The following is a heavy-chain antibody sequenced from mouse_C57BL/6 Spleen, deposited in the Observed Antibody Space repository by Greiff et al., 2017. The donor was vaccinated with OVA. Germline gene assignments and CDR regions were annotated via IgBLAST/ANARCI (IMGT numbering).Heavy chain of an antibody. CDR2: IDPSDSYT. CDR1: GYTFTSYW. V-gene: IGHV1-69*01. J-gene: IGHJ2*01. CDR3: ARSNYFDD. Sequence: QVQLKQPGAELVMPGASVKLSCKASGYTFTSYWMHWVKQRPGQGLEWIGEIDPSDSYTNYNQKFKGKSTLTVDKSSSTAYMQLSSLTSEDSAVYYCARSNYFDDWGQGTTLTVSS.